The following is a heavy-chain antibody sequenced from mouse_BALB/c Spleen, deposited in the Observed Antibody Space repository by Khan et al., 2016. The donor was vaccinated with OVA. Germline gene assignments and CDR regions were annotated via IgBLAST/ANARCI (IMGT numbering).Heavy chain of an antibody. J-gene: IGHJ2*01. CDR1: GYTFTSYW. CDR3: ARIKKIVATYFDY. CDR2: TNPTNGRT. D-gene: IGHD1-1*01. Sequence: QVQLQQSGAELVKAGASVKMSCKASGYTFTSYWMHWVKQRLGQGLEWFAETNPTNGRTYYNEKFKSKATLTVDKSSSTAYLLLSGPHSEDSAVYYCARIKKIVATYFDYWGQGTTLTVSS. V-gene: IGHV1S81*02.